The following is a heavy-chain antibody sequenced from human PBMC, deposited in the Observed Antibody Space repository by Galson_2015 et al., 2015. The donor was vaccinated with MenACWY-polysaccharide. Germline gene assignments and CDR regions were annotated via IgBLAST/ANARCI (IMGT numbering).Heavy chain of an antibody. Sequence: SVKVSCKASGYTFTSYYMHWVRQAPGQGLEWMGVINPSGGSPRYAQKFQARVSMTRDTSTSTVYMELSRLRSQDTAVYYCARGGGAVAGTPNGYYFDYWGQGTLVTVSS. CDR3: ARGGGAVAGTPNGYYFDY. CDR2: INPSGGSP. V-gene: IGHV1-46*01. D-gene: IGHD6-19*01. CDR1: GYTFTSYY. J-gene: IGHJ4*02.